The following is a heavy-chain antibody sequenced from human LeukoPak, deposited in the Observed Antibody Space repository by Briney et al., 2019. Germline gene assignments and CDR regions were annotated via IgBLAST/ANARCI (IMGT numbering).Heavy chain of an antibody. CDR2: ISAYNGNT. J-gene: IGHJ6*02. V-gene: IGHV1-18*01. Sequence: GASVKVSCKASGYTFTSYGISWVRRAPGQGLEWMGWISAYNGNTNYAQKLQGRVTMTTDTSTSTACMELRSLRSDDTAVYYCARDRDVDTAISFLYYYYGMDVWGQGTTVTVSS. CDR1: GYTFTSYG. D-gene: IGHD5-18*01. CDR3: ARDRDVDTAISFLYYYYGMDV.